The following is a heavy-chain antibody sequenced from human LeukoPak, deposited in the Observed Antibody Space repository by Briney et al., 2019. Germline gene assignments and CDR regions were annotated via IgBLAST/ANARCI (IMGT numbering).Heavy chain of an antibody. CDR3: ARDSYCGGDCLVSGHTQLGFDY. D-gene: IGHD2-21*01. V-gene: IGHV3-74*01. Sequence: GGSLRLSCAASGFTFSSYWMHWVRQAPGKWLVWVSRINSDGRSTSYADSVKGRFTISRDNAKNTLYLQMNSLRAEDTAVYYCARDSYCGGDCLVSGHTQLGFDYWGQGTLVTVSS. J-gene: IGHJ4*02. CDR1: GFTFSSYW. CDR2: INSDGRST.